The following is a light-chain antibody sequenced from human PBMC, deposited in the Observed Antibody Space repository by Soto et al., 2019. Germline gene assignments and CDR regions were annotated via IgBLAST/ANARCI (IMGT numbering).Light chain of an antibody. CDR2: AAS. V-gene: IGKV1-17*03. J-gene: IGKJ1*01. Sequence: DIQMTQSPSAMSSSVGDIFTITCRSSQDISNHLAWFQQKPGKVPKRLIYAASTLQSGVPSRFSGSGSGTEFTLTISSLQPEDFATYHCLHHNSYPPWTFGQGTKVDIK. CDR1: QDISNH. CDR3: LHHNSYPPWT.